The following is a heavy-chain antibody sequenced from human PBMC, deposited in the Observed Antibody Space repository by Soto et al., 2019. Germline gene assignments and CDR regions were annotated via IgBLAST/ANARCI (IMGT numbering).Heavy chain of an antibody. J-gene: IGHJ4*02. V-gene: IGHV4-39*01. CDR3: ARGRRYQLRSNYFDY. D-gene: IGHD2-2*01. Sequence: SETLSLTCTVSGGSISSSSYYWGWIRQPPGKGLEWIGSIYYSGSTYYNPSLKSRVTISVDTSKNQFSLKLSSVTAADTAVYYCARGRRYQLRSNYFDYWGQGTLVTVSS. CDR2: IYYSGST. CDR1: GGSISSSSYY.